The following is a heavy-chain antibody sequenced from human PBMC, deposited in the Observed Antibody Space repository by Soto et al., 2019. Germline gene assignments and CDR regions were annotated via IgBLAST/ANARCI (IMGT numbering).Heavy chain of an antibody. CDR2: ISPDGSRT. CDR3: ARVGQGQWYFDY. J-gene: IGHJ4*02. Sequence: EVQLVESGGGLVQPGGSLRLSCAGSEFTFTNYWMHWVRQTPGGGLVWVSRISPDGSRTSYVDSVKGRLTIFRDNAQNTVYLQMNSLRAEDTAVYYCARVGQGQWYFDYWGQGTPVTVSS. V-gene: IGHV3-74*01. D-gene: IGHD2-8*01. CDR1: EFTFTNYW.